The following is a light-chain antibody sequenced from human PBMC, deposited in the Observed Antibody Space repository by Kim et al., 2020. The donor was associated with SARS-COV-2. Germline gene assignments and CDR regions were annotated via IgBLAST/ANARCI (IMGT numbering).Light chain of an antibody. V-gene: IGLV2-8*01. CDR1: SSDVGTYIY. J-gene: IGLJ1*01. Sequence: LTQPPSASGSPGQSVTISCTGTSSDVGTYIYVSWYQQHPGKAPKLIIYDVNKRPSGVPDRFSGSKSGNTASLTVSGLQAEDEAEYYCGSYAGYDNFYVFGSGTKVTVL. CDR3: GSYAGYDNFYV. CDR2: DVN.